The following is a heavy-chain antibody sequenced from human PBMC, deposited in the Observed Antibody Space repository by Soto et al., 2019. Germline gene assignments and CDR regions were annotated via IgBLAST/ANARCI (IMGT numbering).Heavy chain of an antibody. CDR3: ARVVMTTVPASFYYGLDV. Sequence: QVQLVQSGAEVRKPGSSVTVSCKASGCTFSTYGITWVRQAPGQGLEWMGNIIPLIGTANYAQRFRVRVTITADESTTTAYMELTSLRSEDTAVYYCARVVMTTVPASFYYGLDVWGQGTTVTVS. CDR2: IIPLIGTA. CDR1: GCTFSTYG. V-gene: IGHV1-69*18. D-gene: IGHD4-4*01. J-gene: IGHJ6*02.